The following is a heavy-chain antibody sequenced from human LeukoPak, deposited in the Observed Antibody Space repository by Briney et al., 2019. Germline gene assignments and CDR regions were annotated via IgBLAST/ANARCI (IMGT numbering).Heavy chain of an antibody. V-gene: IGHV4-59*01. Sequence: PSETLSLTCTDSGCSISGYYLRWLRQPPGKGLEWIGCIYYSGSTDYNPSLKSRVTISLDSSNNQFSLKLSSVTAADASVYCCERIKDGYLVSFDYWGQGTLVTVSS. CDR2: IYYSGST. CDR1: GCSISGYY. D-gene: IGHD5-24*01. J-gene: IGHJ4*02. CDR3: ERIKDGYLVSFDY.